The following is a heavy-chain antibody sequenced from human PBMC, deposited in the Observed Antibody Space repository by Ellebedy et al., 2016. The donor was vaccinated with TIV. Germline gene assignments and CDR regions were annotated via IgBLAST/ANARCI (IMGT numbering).Heavy chain of an antibody. CDR3: ARGVSRRSFLGSETQFRAPAHLDY. V-gene: IGHV4-34*01. J-gene: IGHJ4*02. D-gene: IGHD3-10*01. CDR1: GGSLSGYY. Sequence: SETLSLXCAVYGGSLSGYYWSWVRQSPGTGLEWIGDIDRFEGTKHNPSLKSRVTISMDTSKSQFSLNLTSVTAADTAIYYCARGVSRRSFLGSETQFRAPAHLDYWGQGTLVTVSS. CDR2: IDRFEGT.